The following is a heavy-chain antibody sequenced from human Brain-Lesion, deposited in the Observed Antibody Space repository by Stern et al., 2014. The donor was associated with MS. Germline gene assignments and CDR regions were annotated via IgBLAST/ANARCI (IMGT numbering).Heavy chain of an antibody. CDR2: ITWDGGST. CDR1: GSTFDDYA. Sequence: VQLVESGGVVVQPGGSLRLSCAASGSTFDDYAMHWVRQAPGKGLEWVSLITWDGGSTSYTDSVKGRFSISRDNRKSFLYLQMNSLRPEDTALYYCAGGLGFWGRGTLVTVSS. J-gene: IGHJ4*02. D-gene: IGHD2-21*01. V-gene: IGHV3-43D*03. CDR3: AGGLGF.